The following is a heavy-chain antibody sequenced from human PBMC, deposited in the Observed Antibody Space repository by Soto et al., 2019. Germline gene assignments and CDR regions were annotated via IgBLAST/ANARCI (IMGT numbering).Heavy chain of an antibody. CDR2: ISGSGGST. V-gene: IGHV3-23*01. CDR3: AKEAVMTPYYYYYGMDV. Sequence: GGSLRLSCAASGFTFSSYAMSWVRQAPGKGLEWVSAISGSGGSTYYADSVKGRFTISRDNSKNTLYLKMNSLRAEDTAVYYCAKEAVMTPYYYYYGMDVWGQGTTVTAP. CDR1: GFTFSSYA. J-gene: IGHJ6*02. D-gene: IGHD3-16*01.